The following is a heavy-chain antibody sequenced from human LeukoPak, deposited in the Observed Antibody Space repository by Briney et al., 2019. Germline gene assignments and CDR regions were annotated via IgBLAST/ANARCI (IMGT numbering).Heavy chain of an antibody. Sequence: GGSLRLSCAASGFTFSSYWMHWVRQAPGKGLVWVSRINSDGSSTSYADSVKGRFTISRDNAKNTLYLQMNSLRAEDTAVYYCARKFGSPMYYYYYGMHVWGQGTTVTVSS. CDR1: GFTFSSYW. CDR2: INSDGSST. J-gene: IGHJ6*02. CDR3: ARKFGSPMYYYYYGMHV. D-gene: IGHD3-16*01. V-gene: IGHV3-74*01.